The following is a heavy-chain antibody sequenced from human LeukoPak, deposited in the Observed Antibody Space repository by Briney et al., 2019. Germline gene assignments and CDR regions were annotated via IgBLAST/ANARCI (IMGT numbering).Heavy chain of an antibody. D-gene: IGHD3-3*01. CDR2: INAGNGNT. V-gene: IGHV1-3*01. Sequence: ASVKVSCKASGYTFTSYAMHWVRQAPGQRLEWMGWINAGNGNTKYSQKFQGRVTITRDTSASTAYMELSSLRSEDTAVYYCARDPLNAPYYDFWSGPPAGYWGQGTLVTVSS. CDR3: ARDPLNAPYYDFWSGPPAGY. CDR1: GYTFTSYA. J-gene: IGHJ4*02.